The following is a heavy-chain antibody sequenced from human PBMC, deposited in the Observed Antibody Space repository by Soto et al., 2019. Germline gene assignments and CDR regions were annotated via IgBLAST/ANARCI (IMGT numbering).Heavy chain of an antibody. V-gene: IGHV1-2*02. CDR3: AREYVYYYYGMDV. J-gene: IGHJ6*02. Sequence: ASVKVSCKASGYTFTGYYMHWARQAPGQGLEWMGWINPNSGGTNYAQKFQGRVTMTRDTSISTAYMELSRLRSDDTAVYYCAREYVYYYYGMDVWGQGTTVTVSS. CDR1: GYTFTGYY. CDR2: INPNSGGT. D-gene: IGHD2-8*01.